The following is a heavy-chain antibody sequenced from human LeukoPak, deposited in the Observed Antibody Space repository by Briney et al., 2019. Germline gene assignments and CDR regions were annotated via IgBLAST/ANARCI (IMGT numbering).Heavy chain of an antibody. CDR1: AGSISSYY. J-gene: IGHJ5*02. CDR2: IYYSEST. CDR3: ARAKTYYDFWSGYSTYNWFDP. D-gene: IGHD3-3*01. Sequence: SETLSLTFTVSAGSISSYYWSWVRQPPGKGLEWIVCIYYSESTNYNPSLKSRVTISVDTSKNQFSLKLSSVTAADTAVYYCARAKTYYDFWSGYSTYNWFDPWGQGTLVTVSS. V-gene: IGHV4-59*01.